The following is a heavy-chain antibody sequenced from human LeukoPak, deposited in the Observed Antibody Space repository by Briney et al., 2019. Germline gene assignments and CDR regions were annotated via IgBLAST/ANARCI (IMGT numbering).Heavy chain of an antibody. J-gene: IGHJ5*01. Sequence: PSETLSLTCTVSGGSISSSSYYWGWIRQPPGKGLEWIGSIYYSGSTYYNPSLKSRVTISVDTSKNQFSLKLSSVTAADTAVYYCARLPDPLYSSSWFDYWGQGTLVTVSS. CDR2: IYYSGST. CDR1: GGSISSSSYY. CDR3: ARLPDPLYSSSWFDY. D-gene: IGHD6-13*01. V-gene: IGHV4-39*01.